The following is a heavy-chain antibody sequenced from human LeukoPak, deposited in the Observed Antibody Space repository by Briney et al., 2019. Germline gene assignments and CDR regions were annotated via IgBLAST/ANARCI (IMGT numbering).Heavy chain of an antibody. CDR3: ARVRDDILTGYYNPPDY. J-gene: IGHJ4*02. D-gene: IGHD3-9*01. Sequence: ASVKVSCKASGYTFTGYYMHWVRQAPGQGLEWMGWINPNSGGTNYAQKFQGRVTMTRDTSISTAYMELSRLRSDDTAVYYCARVRDDILTGYYNPPDYWGQGTLVTVSS. V-gene: IGHV1-2*02. CDR2: INPNSGGT. CDR1: GYTFTGYY.